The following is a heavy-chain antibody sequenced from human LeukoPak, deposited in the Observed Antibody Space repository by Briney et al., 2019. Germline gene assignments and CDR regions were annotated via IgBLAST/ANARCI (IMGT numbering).Heavy chain of an antibody. Sequence: PSETLSLTCTVSGGSISSYYWSWIRQPPGKGLEWIGYIYYSGSTNYNPSLKSRVTISVDTSKNQFSLKLSSVTAADTAVYYCARRSSGQWLVLSQEYYFDYWGQGTLVTVSS. CDR1: GGSISSYY. J-gene: IGHJ4*02. CDR3: ARRSSGQWLVLSQEYYFDY. CDR2: IYYSGST. D-gene: IGHD6-19*01. V-gene: IGHV4-59*01.